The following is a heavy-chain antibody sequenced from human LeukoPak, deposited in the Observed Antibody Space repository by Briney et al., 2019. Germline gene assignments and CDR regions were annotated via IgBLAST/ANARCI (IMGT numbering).Heavy chain of an antibody. V-gene: IGHV4-61*02. CDR2: IYTSGNN. CDR1: ARSVSSGSHD. D-gene: IGHD1-26*01. Sequence: IPSPSLSLAWTVSARSVSSGSHDCGWLRQPAGRGLEWIGRIYTSGNNNYNPSLKSRVTISLDTSKNQFSLNLSPGTAADTAVYYCAGEVGGSWFDPWGLGTLVTVSS. CDR3: AGEVGGSWFDP. J-gene: IGHJ5*02.